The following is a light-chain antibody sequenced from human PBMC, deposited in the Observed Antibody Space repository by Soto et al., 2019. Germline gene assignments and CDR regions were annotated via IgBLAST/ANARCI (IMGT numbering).Light chain of an antibody. CDR1: QSISSTY. V-gene: IGKV3D-20*01. Sequence: EIVLTQSPGTLSLSPGEGATLSCGASQSISSTYLAWYQQKPGLAPRLLIYDTFSRASGIPDRFAGGGSGTDFILTISRLEPEDFAVYYCQHYGTSSPITFGQGTRLEIK. J-gene: IGKJ5*01. CDR2: DTF. CDR3: QHYGTSSPIT.